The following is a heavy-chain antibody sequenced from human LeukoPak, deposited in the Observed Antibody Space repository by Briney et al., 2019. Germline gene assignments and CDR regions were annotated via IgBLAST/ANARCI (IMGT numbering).Heavy chain of an antibody. J-gene: IGHJ5*02. D-gene: IGHD6-6*01. Sequence: PSETLSLTCTVSGGSISSSSYYWGWIRQPPGRGLEWIGSIYYSGSTYYNPSLKSRVTMSVDTSKNQFSLKLSSVTAADTAVYYCAREWEQLVVRNWFDPWGQGTLVTVSS. CDR2: IYYSGST. CDR3: AREWEQLVVRNWFDP. V-gene: IGHV4-39*07. CDR1: GGSISSSSYY.